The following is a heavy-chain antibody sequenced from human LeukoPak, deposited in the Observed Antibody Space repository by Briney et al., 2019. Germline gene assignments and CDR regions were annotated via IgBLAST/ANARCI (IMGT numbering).Heavy chain of an antibody. CDR3: ARDPTIHDYGDYDHFDY. CDR1: AFTFYTYW. V-gene: IGHV3-7*01. Sequence: GGSLRLSCAASAFTFYTYWMSWVRQAPGKVLQWVANIMQAGSEKYYVDSVKGRFTISRDNAKNSLYLQMNSLRAEDTAVYYCARDPTIHDYGDYDHFDYWGQGTLVTVSS. J-gene: IGHJ4*02. D-gene: IGHD4-17*01. CDR2: IMQAGSEK.